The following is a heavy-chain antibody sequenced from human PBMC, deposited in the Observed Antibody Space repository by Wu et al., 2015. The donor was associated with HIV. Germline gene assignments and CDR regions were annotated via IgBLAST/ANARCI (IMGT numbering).Heavy chain of an antibody. J-gene: IGHJ3*02. Sequence: QVQLVQSGAEVKKPGSSVKVSCKASGGTFSSYAISWVRQAPGQGLEWMGGIIPIFGTANYAQKFQGRVTITADESTSTAYMELSSLRSEDTAVYYCARSYYDSSGPPSGAFDIWGQGTMVTVSS. V-gene: IGHV1-69*12. CDR3: ARSYYDSSGPPSGAFDI. CDR2: IIPIFGTA. D-gene: IGHD3-22*01. CDR1: GGTFSSYA.